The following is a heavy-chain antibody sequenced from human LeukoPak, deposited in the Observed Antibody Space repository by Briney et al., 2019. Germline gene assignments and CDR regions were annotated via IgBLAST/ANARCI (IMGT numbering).Heavy chain of an antibody. Sequence: EASVKVSCKASGYTFTSCYMHWVRQAPGQGLEWMGIIDPSGGSTSYAQKFQGRVTTTADKSTSTAYMELSSLRSEDTAVYYCARMTTQYYYYGMDVWGQGTTVTVSS. V-gene: IGHV1-46*01. CDR1: GYTFTSCY. D-gene: IGHD4-11*01. J-gene: IGHJ6*02. CDR2: IDPSGGST. CDR3: ARMTTQYYYYGMDV.